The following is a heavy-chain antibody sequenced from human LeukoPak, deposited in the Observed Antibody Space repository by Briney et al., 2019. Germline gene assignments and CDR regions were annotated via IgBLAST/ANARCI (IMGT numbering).Heavy chain of an antibody. CDR3: ARDPRYSGYDYFDY. D-gene: IGHD5-12*01. CDR2: IRSNSDTI. J-gene: IGHJ4*02. Sequence: PGGSLRLSCAASGFTFSSYSMNRVRQAPGKGLECISYIRSNSDTIYYADSVKGRFTISRDNAENSLYLQMSSLRAEDTAVYYCARDPRYSGYDYFDYWGQGTLVTVSS. CDR1: GFTFSSYS. V-gene: IGHV3-48*01.